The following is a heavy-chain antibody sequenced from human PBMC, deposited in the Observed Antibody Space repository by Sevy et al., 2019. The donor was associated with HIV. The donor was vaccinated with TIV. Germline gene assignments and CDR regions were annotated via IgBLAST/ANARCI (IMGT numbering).Heavy chain of an antibody. V-gene: IGHV4-4*07. J-gene: IGHJ4*02. CDR3: ARERTAAAPLDY. D-gene: IGHD6-13*01. CDR1: GGSISSYY. CDR2: IYTSGST. Sequence: SETLSLTCTVSGGSISSYYWSWIRQPAGKGLEWIGRIYTSGSTNYNPPLKSRVTMSVDTSKNQFSLKLSSVTAADTAVYYCARERTAAAPLDYWGQGTLVTVSS.